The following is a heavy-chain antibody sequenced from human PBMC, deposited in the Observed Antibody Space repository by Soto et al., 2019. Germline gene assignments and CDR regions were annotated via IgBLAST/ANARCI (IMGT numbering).Heavy chain of an antibody. CDR3: ARDQAAAGLETDY. D-gene: IGHD6-13*01. J-gene: IGHJ4*02. CDR2: IWYDGSNK. V-gene: IGHV3-33*01. Sequence: QVQLVESGGGVVQPGRSLRLSCAASGFTFSSYGMHWVRQAPGKGLEWVAVIWYDGSNKYYADSVKGRFTISRDNSKNTLYLQMNSLRAEDTAVYYCARDQAAAGLETDYWGQGTLVTVSS. CDR1: GFTFSSYG.